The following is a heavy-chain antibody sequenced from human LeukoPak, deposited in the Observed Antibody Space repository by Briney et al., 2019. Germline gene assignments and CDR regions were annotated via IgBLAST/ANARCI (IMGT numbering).Heavy chain of an antibody. CDR1: GGTFSSYA. D-gene: IGHD5-18*01. CDR3: ARGSGYSYGFTGRERTKSRLDY. Sequence: SVKVSCKASGGTFSSYAISWVRQAPGQGLEWMGGIIPIFGTANYAQKFQGRVTITADKSTSTAYMELSSLRSEDTAVYYCARGSGYSYGFTGRERTKSRLDYWGQGTLVTVSS. J-gene: IGHJ4*02. CDR2: IIPIFGTA. V-gene: IGHV1-69*06.